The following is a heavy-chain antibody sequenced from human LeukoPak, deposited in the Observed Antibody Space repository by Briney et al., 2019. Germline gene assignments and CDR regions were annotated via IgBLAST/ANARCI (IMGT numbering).Heavy chain of an antibody. CDR1: GGSVTSGSYY. CDR3: ARGGYQLPYKCFDY. J-gene: IGHJ4*02. Sequence: SETLSLTCTVSGGSVTSGSYYWSWIRQPPWKGLEWMGYTYYSGTTNYNPSLKSRGTISVDTSKNQFSLKLSSVTAADTAVYYCARGGYQLPYKCFDYWGQGTLVTVSS. V-gene: IGHV4-61*01. CDR2: TYYSGTT. D-gene: IGHD2-2*02.